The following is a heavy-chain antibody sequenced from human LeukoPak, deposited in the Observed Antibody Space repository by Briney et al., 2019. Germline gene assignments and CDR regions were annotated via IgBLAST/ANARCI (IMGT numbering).Heavy chain of an antibody. J-gene: IGHJ4*02. CDR3: ARHLAAAGASYLDF. V-gene: IGHV4-38-2*01. Sequence: SETLSLTCAVPGFSIGSGYHWGWVRQSPGTGLQWIGSISRSGNPYYNPSLMSRVTISIDTSGNQFSLRLSSVTAADTAVYYCARHLAAAGASYLDFWGRGTLLTVSS. CDR1: GFSIGSGYH. D-gene: IGHD6-13*01. CDR2: ISRSGNP.